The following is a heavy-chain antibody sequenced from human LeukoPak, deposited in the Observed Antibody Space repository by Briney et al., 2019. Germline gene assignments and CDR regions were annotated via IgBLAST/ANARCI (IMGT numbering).Heavy chain of an antibody. D-gene: IGHD3-22*01. CDR3: ARLIYYYDSSGYSDGAFDI. CDR2: IYSGGST. Sequence: GGSLRLSCAASGFTVSSNYMSWVRQAPGKGLEWVSVIYSGGSTYYADSVKGRFTISRDNSKNTLYLQMNSLRAEDTAVYYCARLIYYYDSSGYSDGAFDIWGQGTMVTVSS. J-gene: IGHJ3*02. V-gene: IGHV3-53*01. CDR1: GFTVSSNY.